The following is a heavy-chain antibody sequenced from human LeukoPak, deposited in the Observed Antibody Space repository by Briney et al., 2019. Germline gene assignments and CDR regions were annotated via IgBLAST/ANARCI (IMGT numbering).Heavy chain of an antibody. CDR2: IKQDGSEK. J-gene: IGHJ4*02. V-gene: IGHV3-7*01. D-gene: IGHD3-9*01. CDR3: ARVGYDIHLDY. Sequence: GGSLRLSCAASGFTLSSYWMSWVRQAPGKGLEWVANIKQDGSEKYYVDSVKSRFTISRDNAKNSLYLQMNSLRAEDTAVYYCARVGYDIHLDYWGQGTLVTVSS. CDR1: GFTLSSYW.